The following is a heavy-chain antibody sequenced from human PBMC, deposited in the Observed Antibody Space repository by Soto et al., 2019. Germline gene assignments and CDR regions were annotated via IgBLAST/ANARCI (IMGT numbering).Heavy chain of an antibody. CDR3: ARDRNCISTSCYGGAWFDP. V-gene: IGHV4-4*02. D-gene: IGHD2-2*01. CDR1: CGSISSSNW. J-gene: IGHJ5*02. CDR2: IYHSGST. Sequence: PSETLSLTCAVSCGSISSSNWWSWVRQPPGKGLEWIGEIYHSGSTNYNPSLKSRVTISVDKSKNQFSLKLSSVTAADTAVYYCARDRNCISTSCYGGAWFDPWGQGTLVTVSS.